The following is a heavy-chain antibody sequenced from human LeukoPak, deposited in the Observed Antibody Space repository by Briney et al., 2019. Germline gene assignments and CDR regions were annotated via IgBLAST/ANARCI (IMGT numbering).Heavy chain of an antibody. J-gene: IGHJ6*03. CDR3: AREMNEDYSNSYYYYYYMDV. D-gene: IGHD4-11*01. Sequence: AGGSLRLSCAASGFTVNSKYMSWVRQAPGTGLEWVSSISSSSSYIYYADSVKGRFTISRDNAKNSLYLQMNSLRAEDTAVYYCAREMNEDYSNSYYYYYYMDVWGKGTTVTVSS. CDR1: GFTVNSKY. V-gene: IGHV3-21*01. CDR2: ISSSSSYI.